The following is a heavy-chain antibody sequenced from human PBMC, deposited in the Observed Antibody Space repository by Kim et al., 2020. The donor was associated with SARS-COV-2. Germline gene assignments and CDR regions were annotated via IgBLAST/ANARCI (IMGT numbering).Heavy chain of an antibody. V-gene: IGHV3-23*01. CDR3: ANVAVVGY. CDR2: ISRNGDTR. Sequence: GGSLRLSCVASGFTFRNYGMSWVRQAPGKGLEWVSSISRNGDTRDYADSVKGRFTISRDNSKSTVFLQMNSLRDEDTAVYYCANVAVVGYWGQGALVTVSS. CDR1: GFTFRNYG. D-gene: IGHD2-15*01. J-gene: IGHJ4*02.